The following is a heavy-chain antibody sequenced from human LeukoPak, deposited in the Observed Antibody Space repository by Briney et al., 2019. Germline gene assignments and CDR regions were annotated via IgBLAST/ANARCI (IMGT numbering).Heavy chain of an antibody. J-gene: IGHJ4*02. CDR3: AKGWRFGDWIGYFDY. Sequence: GGSLRLSCAASGFTFSSYGMHWVRQAPGKGLEWVAVISHDGSNKYYADSVKGRFTISRENSKNTLYLQMNSLRAEDTAVYYCAKGWRFGDWIGYFDYWGQGTLVTVSS. V-gene: IGHV3-30*18. D-gene: IGHD3-10*01. CDR1: GFTFSSYG. CDR2: ISHDGSNK.